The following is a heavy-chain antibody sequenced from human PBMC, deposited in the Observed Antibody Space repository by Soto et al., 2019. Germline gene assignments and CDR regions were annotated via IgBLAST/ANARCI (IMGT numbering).Heavy chain of an antibody. CDR3: ARGSRLFGVVIFRHYDMGV. V-gene: IGHV1-18*01. J-gene: IGHJ6*02. CDR2: ISGYNGNT. D-gene: IGHD3-3*01. CDR1: GYTFSSYG. Sequence: QVQLVQSGTEVKKPGASVKVSCKASGYTFSSYGISWVRQAPGQGLEWMGWISGYNGNTKYAQKLQGRVTMTTDTSTRTAYVQLRSLRSDDTAVYYCARGSRLFGVVIFRHYDMGVWGQGTTVTVSS.